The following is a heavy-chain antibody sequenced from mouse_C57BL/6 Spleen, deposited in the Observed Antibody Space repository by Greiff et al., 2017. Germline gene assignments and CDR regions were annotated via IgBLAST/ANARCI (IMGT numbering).Heavy chain of an antibody. CDR1: GYTFTSYW. J-gene: IGHJ3*01. CDR2: LHPSDSDT. V-gene: IGHV1-74*01. CDR3: AIWFAY. Sequence: QVQLQQPGAELVKPGASVQVSCKASGYTFTSYWMHWVKQRPGQGLEWIGRLHPSDSDTNYNQKFKGKATLTVDKSSSTAYMQLSSLTSEDSAVYYCAIWFAYWGQGTLVTVSA.